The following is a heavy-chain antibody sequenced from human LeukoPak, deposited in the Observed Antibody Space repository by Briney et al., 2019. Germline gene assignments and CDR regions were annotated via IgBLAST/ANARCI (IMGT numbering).Heavy chain of an antibody. CDR1: GGSISSGSYY. J-gene: IGHJ4*02. Sequence: SHTLCLTRTVSGGSISSGSYYCNSVRQPAGKGLGWIGRIYTSGSTSYNPSLKSRDTISVDTSKNQSSLRLSSLTAADTAVYYCARGAPAALKFDYWGQGTLVTVSS. CDR2: IYTSGST. V-gene: IGHV4-61*02. D-gene: IGHD2-2*01. CDR3: ARGAPAALKFDY.